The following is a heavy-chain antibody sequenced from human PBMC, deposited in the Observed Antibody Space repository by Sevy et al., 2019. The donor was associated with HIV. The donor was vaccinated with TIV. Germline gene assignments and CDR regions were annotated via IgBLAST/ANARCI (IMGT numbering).Heavy chain of an antibody. Sequence: GGSLRLSCAASGFTFSTYNMNWVRQAPGNGLEWVSSITDSSNYIYHADSVKGRFTISRDNAKNSLYLQMNSLRAEDTAVYFCARDRRTLNYYGSSGYNYYFDYWGQGTLVTVSS. CDR2: ITDSSNYI. J-gene: IGHJ4*02. CDR3: ARDRRTLNYYGSSGYNYYFDY. V-gene: IGHV3-21*01. CDR1: GFTFSTYN. D-gene: IGHD3-22*01.